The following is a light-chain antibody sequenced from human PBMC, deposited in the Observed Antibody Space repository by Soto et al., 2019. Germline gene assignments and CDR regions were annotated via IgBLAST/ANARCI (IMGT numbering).Light chain of an antibody. V-gene: IGKV1-39*01. CDR3: QQSYSTPIT. J-gene: IGKJ5*01. CDR2: AAS. Sequence: VVDRVTITCRASQSISSYLNWYQQKPGKAPKLLIYAASSLQSGVPSRFSGSGSGTDFTLTISSLQPEDFATYYCQQSYSTPITFGQGTRLEIK. CDR1: QSISSY.